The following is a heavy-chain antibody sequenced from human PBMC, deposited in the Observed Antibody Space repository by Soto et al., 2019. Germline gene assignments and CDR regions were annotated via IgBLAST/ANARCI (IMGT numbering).Heavy chain of an antibody. CDR2: IKQDGSEK. CDR3: ARRSTYYDILTDYDHYYMDV. J-gene: IGHJ6*03. CDR1: GFTFSTYW. D-gene: IGHD3-9*01. Sequence: EVHLVESGGDLVQPGGSLRLSCAASGFTFSTYWMTWVRQAPGKGLEWVANIKQDGSEKYYVDSVQGRFTIPRDNAKNSLYLQMNSLRAEDTAVFYCARRSTYYDILTDYDHYYMDVWGRGTTVTVSS. V-gene: IGHV3-7*01.